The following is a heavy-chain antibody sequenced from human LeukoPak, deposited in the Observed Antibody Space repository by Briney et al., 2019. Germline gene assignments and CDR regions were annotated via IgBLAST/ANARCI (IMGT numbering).Heavy chain of an antibody. CDR1: GFTFSSYA. CDR2: ISYDGSNK. V-gene: IGHV3-30-3*01. Sequence: GGSLRLSCAASGFTFSSYAMHWVCQAPGKGLEWVAVISYDGSNKYYADSVKGRFTISRDNSKNTLYLQMNSLRAEDTAVYYCARELIAAAGTFDYWGQGTLVTVSS. J-gene: IGHJ4*02. D-gene: IGHD6-13*01. CDR3: ARELIAAAGTFDY.